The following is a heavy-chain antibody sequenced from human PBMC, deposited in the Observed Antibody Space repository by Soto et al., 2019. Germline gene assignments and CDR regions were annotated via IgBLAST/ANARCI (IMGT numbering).Heavy chain of an antibody. CDR3: ARSGYCSGGSCETPPLYHPSDEYFQH. V-gene: IGHV4-30-2*01. D-gene: IGHD2-15*01. Sequence: PSETLSLTCAVSGGSISSGGYSWSWIRQPPGKGLEWIGYIYHSGSTYYNPSLKSRVTISVDRSKNQFSLKLSSVTAADTAVYYCARSGYCSGGSCETPPLYHPSDEYFQHWGQGTLVTVSS. CDR2: IYHSGST. J-gene: IGHJ1*01. CDR1: GGSISSGGYS.